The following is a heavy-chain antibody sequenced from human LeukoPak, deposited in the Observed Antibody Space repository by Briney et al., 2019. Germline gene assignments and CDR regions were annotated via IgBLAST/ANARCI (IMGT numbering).Heavy chain of an antibody. D-gene: IGHD3-22*01. J-gene: IGHJ4*02. CDR1: GYTFTGYY. V-gene: IGHV1-2*02. CDR3: ARAEGSGYYQGRDY. Sequence: ASVKVSCKASGYTFTGYYMHWVRQAPGQGLEWMGWINPNSGDTHYAQKFQGRVSMTRDTSISTAYMELNRLTSDDTAIYYCARAEGSGYYQGRDYWGQGTLVTVSS. CDR2: INPNSGDT.